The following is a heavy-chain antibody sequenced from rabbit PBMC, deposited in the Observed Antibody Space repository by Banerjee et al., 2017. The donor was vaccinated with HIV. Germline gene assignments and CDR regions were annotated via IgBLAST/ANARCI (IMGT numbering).Heavy chain of an antibody. Sequence: QEQLEESGGDLVKPEGSLTLTCTASGFSFSNKYVMCWVRQAPGKGLEWIACINTSSGNTVYASWAKGRFTITRSTSLNTVDLKMISLTAADTATYFCARDLAGVIGWNFDLWGQGTLVTVS. CDR3: ARDLAGVIGWNFDL. D-gene: IGHD4-1*01. CDR1: GFSFSNKYV. CDR2: INTSSGNT. V-gene: IGHV1S43*01. J-gene: IGHJ4*01.